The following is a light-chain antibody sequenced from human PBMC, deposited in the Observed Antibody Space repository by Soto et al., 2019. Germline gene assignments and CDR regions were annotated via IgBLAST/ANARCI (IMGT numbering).Light chain of an antibody. V-gene: IGKV1-9*01. J-gene: IGKJ4*01. CDR3: QQLESYPST. Sequence: IQLTQSPSSLSASVGDRVTITCRASQGISSFLAWYQQKPGKAPKLLIYAASTLQIGVPSRFSGSGSGTDFTLTINSLQPEDFATYYCQQLESYPSTFGGGTKVDIK. CDR2: AAS. CDR1: QGISSF.